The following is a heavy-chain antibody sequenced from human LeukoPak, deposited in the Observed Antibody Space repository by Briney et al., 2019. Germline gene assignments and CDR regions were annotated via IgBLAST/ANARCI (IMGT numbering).Heavy chain of an antibody. CDR2: MNPNSGNT. Sequence: ASVKVSCKASGYTFTGYYMHWVRQATGQGLEWMGWMNPNSGNTGYAQKFQGRVTMTRNTSISTAYMELSSLRSEDTAVYYCARGDGSGWLTDYWGQGTLVTVSS. CDR3: ARGDGSGWLTDY. V-gene: IGHV1-8*02. D-gene: IGHD6-19*01. CDR1: GYTFTGYY. J-gene: IGHJ4*02.